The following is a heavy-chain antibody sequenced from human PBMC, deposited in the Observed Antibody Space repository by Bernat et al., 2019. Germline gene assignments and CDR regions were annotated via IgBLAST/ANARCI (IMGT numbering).Heavy chain of an antibody. Sequence: QVQLVESGGGVVQPGRSLRLSCAASGFTFSSYAMHWVRQAPGKGLEWVAVISYDGSNKYYADSVNGRFTNSRDNSKNQLYLQRNSLRAEDTAVYYCARGGYGDLRWDYWGQGTLVTVSS. V-gene: IGHV3-30-3*01. D-gene: IGHD4-17*01. J-gene: IGHJ4*02. CDR2: ISYDGSNK. CDR3: ARGGYGDLRWDY. CDR1: GFTFSSYA.